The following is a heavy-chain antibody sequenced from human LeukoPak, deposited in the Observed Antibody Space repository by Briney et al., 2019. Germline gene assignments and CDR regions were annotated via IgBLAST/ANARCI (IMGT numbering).Heavy chain of an antibody. CDR1: GGSSSGYY. V-gene: IGHV4-34*01. Sequence: SETLSLTCAVYGGSSSGYYWSWIRQPPGKGLEWIGEINHSGSTNYNPSLKSRVTISVDTSKNQFSLKLSSVTAADTAVYYCARVGRGVIITPSFDYWGQGTLVTVSS. J-gene: IGHJ4*02. CDR2: INHSGST. CDR3: ARVGRGVIITPSFDY. D-gene: IGHD3-10*01.